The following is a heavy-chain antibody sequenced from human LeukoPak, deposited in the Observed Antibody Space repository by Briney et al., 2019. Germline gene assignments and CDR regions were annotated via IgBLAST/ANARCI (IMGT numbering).Heavy chain of an antibody. CDR1: GGTFSSYA. V-gene: IGHV1-69*13. Sequence: SVKVSCKASGGTFSSYAISWVRQAPGQGLEWMGGIIPIFGTANHAQKFQGRVTITADESTSTAYMELSSLRSEDTAVYYCASPYSNYDNWFDPWGQGTLVTVSS. J-gene: IGHJ5*02. D-gene: IGHD4-11*01. CDR2: IIPIFGTA. CDR3: ASPYSNYDNWFDP.